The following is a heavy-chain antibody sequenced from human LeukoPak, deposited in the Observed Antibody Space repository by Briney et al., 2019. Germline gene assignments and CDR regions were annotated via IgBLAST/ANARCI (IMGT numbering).Heavy chain of an antibody. CDR1: GYTFTSYG. D-gene: IGHD3-10*01. CDR2: ISAYNGNT. J-gene: IGHJ6*02. Sequence: ASAKVSCKASGYTFTSYGISWVRQAPGQGLEWMGWISAYNGNTNYAQKLQGRVTMTTDTSTSTAYMELRSLRSDDTAVYYCARESYGSGKKPYGMDVWGQGTTVTVSS. CDR3: ARESYGSGKKPYGMDV. V-gene: IGHV1-18*01.